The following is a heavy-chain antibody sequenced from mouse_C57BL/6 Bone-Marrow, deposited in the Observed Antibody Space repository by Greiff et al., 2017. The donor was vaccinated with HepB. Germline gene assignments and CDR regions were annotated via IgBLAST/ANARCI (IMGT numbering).Heavy chain of an antibody. J-gene: IGHJ3*01. CDR1: GYTFTGYW. D-gene: IGHD2-1*01. CDR3: ARNGNYGAWFAY. Sequence: VQGVESGAELMKPGVSVKLPCKATGYTFTGYWIEWVKQRPGHGLEWIGEILPGSGSTNYNEKFKGKVSFTADTSSNTAYMQLSSLTTEDSAIYYCARNGNYGAWFAYWGQGTLVTVSA. V-gene: IGHV1-9*01. CDR2: ILPGSGST.